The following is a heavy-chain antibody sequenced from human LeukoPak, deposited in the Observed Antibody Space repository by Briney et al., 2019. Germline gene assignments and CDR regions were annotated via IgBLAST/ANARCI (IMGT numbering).Heavy chain of an antibody. D-gene: IGHD4-11*01. J-gene: IGHJ4*02. CDR1: GFTFSSYA. CDR3: AKVPDLGYSNYVDY. CDR2: ISGSGGST. V-gene: IGHV3-23*01. Sequence: GGSLRLSCAASGFTFSSYAMSWVRQAPGKGLEWVSAISGSGGSTYYADSVKGRFTISRDNSKNTLYLQMNCLRAEDTAVYYCAKVPDLGYSNYVDYWGQGTLVTVSS.